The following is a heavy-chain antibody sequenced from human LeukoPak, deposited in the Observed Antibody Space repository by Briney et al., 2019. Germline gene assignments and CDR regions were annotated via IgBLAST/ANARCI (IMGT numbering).Heavy chain of an antibody. CDR1: GFTFSSYA. D-gene: IGHD3-22*01. J-gene: IGHJ4*02. CDR2: ISGSGGST. CDR3: AKDKGSVYYDRGPIDY. V-gene: IGHV3-23*01. Sequence: GGSLRLSCAASGFTFSSYAMSWVRQAPGKGLEWVSAISGSGGSTYYADSVKGRFTISRDNSKNTLYLQMNSLRAEDTAVYYCAKDKGSVYYDRGPIDYWGQGTLVTVSS.